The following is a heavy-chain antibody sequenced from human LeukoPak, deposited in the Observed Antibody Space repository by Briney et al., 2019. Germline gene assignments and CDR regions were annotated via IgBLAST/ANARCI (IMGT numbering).Heavy chain of an antibody. D-gene: IGHD5-18*01. J-gene: IGHJ3*02. CDR2: INHSGST. Sequence: SETLSLTCTVSGGSISSYYWSWIRQPPGKGLEWIGEINHSGSTNYNPSLKSRVTISVDTSKNQFSLKLSSVTAADTAVYYCARTRGYSYGYVGRSDAFDIWGQGTMVTVSS. CDR3: ARTRGYSYGYVGRSDAFDI. V-gene: IGHV4-34*01. CDR1: GGSISSYY.